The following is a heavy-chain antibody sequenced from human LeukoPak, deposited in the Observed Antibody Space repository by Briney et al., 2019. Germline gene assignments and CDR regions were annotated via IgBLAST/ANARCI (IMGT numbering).Heavy chain of an antibody. CDR1: GFTLSSAA. V-gene: IGHV3-23*01. Sequence: GGSLRLSCAASGFTLSSAALTWVRQAPGKGLEWVSTITGSDDKTYYADSVKGRFTISRDFSRNTVGLQMNSLRIEDTAIYYCAKGPQLYSGYHPDYWGQGTLVTVSS. J-gene: IGHJ4*02. CDR2: ITGSDDKT. D-gene: IGHD5-12*01. CDR3: AKGPQLYSGYHPDY.